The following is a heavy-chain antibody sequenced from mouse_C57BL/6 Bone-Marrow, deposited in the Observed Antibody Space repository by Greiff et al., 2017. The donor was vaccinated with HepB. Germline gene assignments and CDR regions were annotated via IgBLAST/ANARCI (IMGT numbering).Heavy chain of an antibody. CDR1: GFTFSDYY. Sequence: EVKLVESEGGLVQPGSSMKLSCTASGFTFSDYYMAWVRQVPEKGLEWVANINYDGSSTYYLDSLKSRFIISRDNAKNILYLQMSSLKSEDTATYYCARGIHDYDGDWYFDVGGTGTTVTVSS. CDR3: ARGIHDYDGDWYFDV. J-gene: IGHJ1*03. D-gene: IGHD2-4*01. V-gene: IGHV5-16*01. CDR2: INYDGSST.